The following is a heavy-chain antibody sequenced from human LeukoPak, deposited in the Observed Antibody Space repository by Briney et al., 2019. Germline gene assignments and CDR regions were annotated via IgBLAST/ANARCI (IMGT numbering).Heavy chain of an antibody. Sequence: GGTLRLSCAASGFTFSSYGMSWVRQAPGKGLEWVSAISGSGGSTYYADSVKGRFTISRDNSKNTLYRQMNSLRAEDTAVYYCARASYYDFWSGYYGNWFDPWGQGTLVTVSS. CDR3: ARASYYDFWSGYYGNWFDP. V-gene: IGHV3-23*01. CDR1: GFTFSSYG. J-gene: IGHJ5*02. D-gene: IGHD3-3*01. CDR2: ISGSGGST.